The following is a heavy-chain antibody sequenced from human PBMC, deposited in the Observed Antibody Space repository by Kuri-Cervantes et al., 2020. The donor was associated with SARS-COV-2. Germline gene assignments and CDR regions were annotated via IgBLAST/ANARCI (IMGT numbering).Heavy chain of an antibody. J-gene: IGHJ5*02. Sequence: LRLSCTVSGGSISSGGYYWSWIRQHPGKGLEWIGYIYYSGSTYYNPSLKSRVTISVDTSKNQFSLKLSSVTAADTAVYYCARETYAGYYGSGSYCNSHWFDHWGQGTLVTVSS. V-gene: IGHV4-31*03. CDR1: GGSISSGGYY. CDR2: IYYSGST. D-gene: IGHD3-10*01. CDR3: ARETYAGYYGSGSYCNSHWFDH.